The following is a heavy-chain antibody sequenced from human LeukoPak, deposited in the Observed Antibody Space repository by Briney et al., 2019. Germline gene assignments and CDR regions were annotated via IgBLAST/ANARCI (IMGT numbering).Heavy chain of an antibody. Sequence: GGSLRLSCAASGFTFSSHWMRWVRQAPGKGLVWVSRINSDGSSISYADSVKGRFTISRDSAKNTLYLQMNSLRAEDTAVYYCAKVMFQDDIVVVVAAPIDYWGQGTLVTVSS. CDR3: AKVMFQDDIVVVVAAPIDY. D-gene: IGHD2-15*01. J-gene: IGHJ4*02. V-gene: IGHV3-74*01. CDR1: GFTFSSHW. CDR2: INSDGSSI.